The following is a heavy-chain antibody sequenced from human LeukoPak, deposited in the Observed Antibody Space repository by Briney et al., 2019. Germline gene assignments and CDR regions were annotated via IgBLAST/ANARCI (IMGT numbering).Heavy chain of an antibody. J-gene: IGHJ4*02. Sequence: SETLSLTCTVSGASFSSSTYYWAWIRQPPGKGLVWIGSISYGGSTYYNPSLKSRVTMSVDTSKNQFSLNLSSVTAADTAVYYCARHAGGIAASGTRPFDYWGQGTLLTVSS. V-gene: IGHV4-39*01. CDR3: ARHAGGIAASGTRPFDY. D-gene: IGHD6-13*01. CDR1: GASFSSSTYY. CDR2: ISYGGST.